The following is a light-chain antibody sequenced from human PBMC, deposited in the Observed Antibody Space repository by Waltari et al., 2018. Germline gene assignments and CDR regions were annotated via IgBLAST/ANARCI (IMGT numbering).Light chain of an antibody. CDR3: QKCYSAPYT. Sequence: SDLYSSNNTNYLGWYQHKTARPPKILISWQSTRESGVPVRFSGSASGTEFSLTISCLQAEDVAVYYCQKCYSAPYTVGQGTKLEIK. V-gene: IGKV4-1*01. J-gene: IGKJ2*01. CDR2: WQS. CDR1: SDLYSSNNTNY.